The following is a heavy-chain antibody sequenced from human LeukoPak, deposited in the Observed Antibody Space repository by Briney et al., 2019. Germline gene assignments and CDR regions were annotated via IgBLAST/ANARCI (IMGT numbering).Heavy chain of an antibody. CDR2: IKTKSDGETT. CDR3: TSFRI. Sequence: SGGSLRLSCAASGFTFSSYWMNWARQAPGRGLEWVGRIKTKSDGETTDYAAPVKGRFTISRDDSKNTLYLQMTSLKTEDTAIYYCTSFRIWGQGTMVTVSS. CDR1: GFTFSSYW. V-gene: IGHV3-15*07. J-gene: IGHJ3*02.